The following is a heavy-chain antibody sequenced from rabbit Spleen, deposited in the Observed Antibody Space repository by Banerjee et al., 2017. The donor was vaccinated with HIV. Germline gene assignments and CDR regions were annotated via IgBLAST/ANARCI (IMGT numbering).Heavy chain of an antibody. CDR1: GFSFSDRDV. D-gene: IGHD4-1*01. CDR3: ARDGYSSGWGIILYYFNL. V-gene: IGHV1S40*01. Sequence: QSLEESGGDLVKPGGSLTLTCKASGFSFSDRDVMCWVRQAPGKGLEWIACINTATGKAVYASWAKGRFTISKTSSTTVTLQMTSLTAADTATYFCARDGYSSGWGIILYYFNLWGPGTLVTVS. CDR2: INTATGKA. J-gene: IGHJ4*01.